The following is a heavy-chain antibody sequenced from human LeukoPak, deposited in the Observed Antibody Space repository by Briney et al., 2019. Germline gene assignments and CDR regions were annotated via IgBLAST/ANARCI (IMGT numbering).Heavy chain of an antibody. V-gene: IGHV3-30*02. J-gene: IGHJ4*02. CDR1: GFTFSSYG. CDR3: ANKVGGDSSGYSDY. D-gene: IGHD3-22*01. Sequence: GGSLRLSCAASGFTFSSYGVHWVRQAPGKGLEWVALIRTDRTSKYYADSVRGRFTISRDNSKNTLYLQMNSLRPEDTAVYYCANKVGGDSSGYSDYWGQGTLVTVSS. CDR2: IRTDRTSK.